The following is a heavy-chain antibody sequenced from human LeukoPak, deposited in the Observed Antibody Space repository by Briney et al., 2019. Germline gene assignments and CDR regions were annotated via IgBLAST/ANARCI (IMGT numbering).Heavy chain of an antibody. Sequence: PSETLSLTCTVSGGSISSYYWSWIRQPPRKGLEWIGYIYYSGSTNYNPSLKSRVTISVDTSKNQFSLKLSSVTAADTAVYYCARAYYYDSSGYYSRGYYYYYYMDVWGKGTTVTVSS. CDR1: GGSISSYY. CDR2: IYYSGST. CDR3: ARAYYYDSSGYYSRGYYYYYYMDV. D-gene: IGHD3-22*01. J-gene: IGHJ6*03. V-gene: IGHV4-59*01.